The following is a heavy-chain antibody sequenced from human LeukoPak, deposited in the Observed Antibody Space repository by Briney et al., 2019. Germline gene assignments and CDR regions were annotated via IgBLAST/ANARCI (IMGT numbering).Heavy chain of an antibody. Sequence: GASVKVSCKASGGTFSSYAISWVRQAPGQGLEWMGRIIPILGIANYAQKFQGRVTITADKSTSTAYMELSSLRSEDTAAYYCASIDGGHFDYWGQGTLVTVSS. CDR1: GGTFSSYA. CDR3: ASIDGGHFDY. CDR2: IIPILGIA. D-gene: IGHD4-17*01. J-gene: IGHJ4*02. V-gene: IGHV1-69*04.